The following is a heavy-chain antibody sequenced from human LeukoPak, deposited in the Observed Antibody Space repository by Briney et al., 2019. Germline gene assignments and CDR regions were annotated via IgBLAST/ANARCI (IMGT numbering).Heavy chain of an antibody. CDR1: GFTFSGSA. D-gene: IGHD3-22*01. V-gene: IGHV3-73*01. Sequence: GGSLRLSCAASGFTFSGSAMHWVRQASGKGLEWVGRIRSKANSYATAYAASVKGRFTISRDDSKNTAYLQMNSLRTEDTAVHYCTRGGSSIQYYYDSSGSDTDAFDIWGQGTMVTVSS. CDR3: TRGGSSIQYYYDSSGSDTDAFDI. CDR2: IRSKANSYAT. J-gene: IGHJ3*02.